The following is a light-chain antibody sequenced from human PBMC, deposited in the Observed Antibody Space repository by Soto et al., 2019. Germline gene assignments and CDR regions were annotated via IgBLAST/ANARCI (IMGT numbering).Light chain of an antibody. CDR2: DAS. V-gene: IGKV3-11*01. CDR1: QSVSSY. J-gene: IGKJ2*01. Sequence: EIVLTQSPATLSLSPGERATLSCTASQSVSSYLAWYQQKPGQAPRLLIYDASNRATGIPARFSGSGSGTDFTLTISSLEPEDFAVYFCQQYSTLPHTFGQGTKLEVK. CDR3: QQYSTLPHT.